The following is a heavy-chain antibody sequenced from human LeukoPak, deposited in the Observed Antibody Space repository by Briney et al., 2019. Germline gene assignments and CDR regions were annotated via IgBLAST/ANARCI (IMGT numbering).Heavy chain of an antibody. V-gene: IGHV3-23*01. Sequence: GGSLRLSCAGSGITFRIYAMIWVRQAPGKGLEWVSAISGSGSMTYYADSVKGRFTISRDKSNNTLYLQMNSLRAEDTALYYCAKTGDYFDSTDYYRPDAFDIWGQGTMVTVSS. CDR3: AKTGDYFDSTDYYRPDAFDI. D-gene: IGHD3-22*01. J-gene: IGHJ3*02. CDR1: GITFRIYA. CDR2: ISGSGSMT.